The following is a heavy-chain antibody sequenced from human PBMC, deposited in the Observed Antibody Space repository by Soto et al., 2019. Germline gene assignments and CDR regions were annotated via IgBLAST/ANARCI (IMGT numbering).Heavy chain of an antibody. V-gene: IGHV1-69*05. Sequence: QAQLEQSGGEVKKPGSSVKVSCKASRVAFSKFIVTWVRQAPGLGLEWVGGIIPIFGTAHYAQKCQGRVTITTDESTSTSYMEVNNLRSEDTAVYYCAKVRYSSPMGYYYGMDVWGQGTTVTVSS. J-gene: IGHJ6*02. D-gene: IGHD6-19*01. CDR2: IIPIFGTA. CDR3: AKVRYSSPMGYYYGMDV. CDR1: RVAFSKFI.